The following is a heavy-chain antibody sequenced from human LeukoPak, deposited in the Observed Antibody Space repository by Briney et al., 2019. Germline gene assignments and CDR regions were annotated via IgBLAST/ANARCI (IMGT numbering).Heavy chain of an antibody. J-gene: IGHJ4*02. V-gene: IGHV3-23*01. CDR1: GFTLSSYE. CDR2: IEYGESTT. Sequence: GGSLRLSCMVSGFTLSSYERSWIRQAPGKGLEWVSSIEYGESTTHYADSVRGRFTISRDNYKNTLYLQLTSLSDDDTAVYFCARNSGWYGISWGQGTLVIVSS. CDR3: ARNSGWYGIS. D-gene: IGHD6-19*01.